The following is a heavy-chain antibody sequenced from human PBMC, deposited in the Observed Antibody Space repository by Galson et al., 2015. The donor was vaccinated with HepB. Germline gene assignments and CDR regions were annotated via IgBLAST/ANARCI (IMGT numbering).Heavy chain of an antibody. CDR1: GYNFPTYW. CDR3: ARSFRKDFWSGHVYDPIDV. D-gene: IGHD3-3*01. V-gene: IGHV5-51*01. J-gene: IGHJ3*01. CDR2: VYPSDSDT. Sequence: QSGAEVKKPGESLKISCKGSGYNFPTYWIGWVRQMPGKGLEWMGIVYPSDSDTRYSPSFQGQVTISADKSISTAYLQWSSLKASDTAMYYCARSFRKDFWSGHVYDPIDVWGQGTMVTVSS.